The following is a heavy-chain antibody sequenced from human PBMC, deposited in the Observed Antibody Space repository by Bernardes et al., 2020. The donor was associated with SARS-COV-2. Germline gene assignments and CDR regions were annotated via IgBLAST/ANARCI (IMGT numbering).Heavy chain of an antibody. V-gene: IGHV3-7*01. CDR2: INQDGRRQ. CDR1: GFTFSTYW. D-gene: IGHD3-22*01. J-gene: IGHJ5*02. CDR3: ATHYYDSSGYSSSWFDP. Sequence: GGSLRLSCAASGFTFSTYWMTWVRQAPGKGLEWVANINQDGRRQYYVDSVKGRFTISRDNAKNSLYLEMNSLRAEDTAVYSCATHYYDSSGYSSSWFDPWGKGTLVTVSS.